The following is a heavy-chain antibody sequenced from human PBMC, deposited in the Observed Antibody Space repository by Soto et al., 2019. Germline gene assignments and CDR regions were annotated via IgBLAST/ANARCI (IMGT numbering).Heavy chain of an antibody. CDR2: IYHSGST. Sequence: SETLSLTCAVSGGSISSGGYSWSWIRQPPGKGLEWIGYIYHSGSTYYNPSLKSRVTISVDRSTNQFSLKLSSVTAADTAVYYCARSGYRYGSRYYFDYWGQGTLVTVSS. J-gene: IGHJ4*02. CDR3: ARSGYRYGSRYYFDY. CDR1: GGSISSGGYS. D-gene: IGHD5-18*01. V-gene: IGHV4-30-2*01.